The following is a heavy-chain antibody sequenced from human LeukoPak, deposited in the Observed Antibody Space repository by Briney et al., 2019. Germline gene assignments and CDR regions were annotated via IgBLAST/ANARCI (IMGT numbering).Heavy chain of an antibody. CDR3: AKALPFRFYYYDSSGYHDY. D-gene: IGHD3-22*01. V-gene: IGHV3-30*18. Sequence: GGSLRLSCAASGFTFSSYGMHWVREAPGKGVERGAVISDDGINKYYADSVKGRFTISPANSKNTLYLQINSLRAEHTVVYYCAKALPFRFYYYDSSGYHDYSGQGTLVTVSS. CDR1: GFTFSSYG. J-gene: IGHJ4*02. CDR2: ISDDGINK.